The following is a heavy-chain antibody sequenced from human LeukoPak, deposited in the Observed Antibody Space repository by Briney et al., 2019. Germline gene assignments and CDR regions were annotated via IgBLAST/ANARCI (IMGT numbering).Heavy chain of an antibody. CDR2: ISWNSGSI. CDR1: GFTFDDYA. J-gene: IGHJ4*02. D-gene: IGHD6-6*01. CDR3: AKDDSSSSLDY. Sequence: PGRSLRLSCAASGFTFDDYAMHWVRQAPGKGLEWVSGISWNSGSIGYADSVKGRFTISRDNAKNSLYLQMNSLRAEDTALYYCAKDDSSSSLDYWGQGTLVTVSS. V-gene: IGHV3-9*01.